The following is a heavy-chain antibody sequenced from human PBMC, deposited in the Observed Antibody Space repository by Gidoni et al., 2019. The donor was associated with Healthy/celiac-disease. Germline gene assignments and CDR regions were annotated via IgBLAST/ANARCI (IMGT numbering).Heavy chain of an antibody. CDR3: ARELVWEWWAFDI. Sequence: VPLVESGGGFLQPGWSLRLSCAPSGFTFSGYWMSWVRPAPGKGLEWVANIKQEGSEKYYVDSVKGRFTIARDNAKNSLYLQMNSRRAEDTAVYYCARELVWEWWAFDIWGQGTMVTVSS. V-gene: IGHV3-7*01. J-gene: IGHJ3*02. CDR1: GFTFSGYW. CDR2: IKQEGSEK. D-gene: IGHD2-15*01.